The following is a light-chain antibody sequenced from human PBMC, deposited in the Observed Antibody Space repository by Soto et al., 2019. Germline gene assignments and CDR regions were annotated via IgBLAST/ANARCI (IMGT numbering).Light chain of an antibody. V-gene: IGLV2-14*01. J-gene: IGLJ3*02. CDR3: SSYTSTNSGV. CDR1: SRDVGGYNY. CDR2: DVS. Sequence: QSALTQSASVSGSPGQSITISCTGTSRDVGGYNYVSWYQQHPGKAPKLIIYDVSTRPSGVSTRFSGSKSGNTASLTISGLQAEDEADYSCSSYTSTNSGVFGGGTQLTVL.